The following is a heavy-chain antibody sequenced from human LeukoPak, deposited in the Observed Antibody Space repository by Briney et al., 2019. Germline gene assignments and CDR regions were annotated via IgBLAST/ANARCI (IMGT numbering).Heavy chain of an antibody. J-gene: IGHJ2*01. D-gene: IGHD4-11*01. V-gene: IGHV4-59*01. CDR3: ARYREGWYFDI. CDR1: GGSISSYY. CDR2: IFYSGST. Sequence: SETLSLTCTVSGGSISSYYWSWIRQPPGKGLEWIGYIFYSGSTNSNPSLKSRVTLSLDTSKNHFSLKLSSVTAADTAVYYCARYREGWYFDIWGRGTLVTVSS.